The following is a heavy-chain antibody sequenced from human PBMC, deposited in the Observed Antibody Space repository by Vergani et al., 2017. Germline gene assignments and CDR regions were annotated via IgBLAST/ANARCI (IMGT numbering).Heavy chain of an antibody. D-gene: IGHD5-12*01. Sequence: EVQLLESGGDVVQPGGSLRLSCAASGFTFNHYAMNWVRQAPGKGLEWVSGISGSGGSTYYAGSVKGRFTISRDSSKDTLYLQMNSLSAGDTAVCYCATANPRNSGYDYLSYYHAMDVWGQGTTVTVSS. CDR1: GFTFNHYA. J-gene: IGHJ6*02. V-gene: IGHV3-23*01. CDR2: ISGSGGST. CDR3: ATANPRNSGYDYLSYYHAMDV.